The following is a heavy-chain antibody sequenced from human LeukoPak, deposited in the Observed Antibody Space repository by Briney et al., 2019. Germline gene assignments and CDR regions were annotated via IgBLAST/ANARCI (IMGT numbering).Heavy chain of an antibody. CDR2: INPNSGGT. V-gene: IGHV1-2*02. CDR1: GYTFTGYY. J-gene: IGHJ4*02. CDR3: AREYYYDSSGYYPDDY. D-gene: IGHD3-22*01. Sequence: GASVKVSCKASGYTFTGYYMHWVRQAPGQGLEWMGWINPNSGGTNYAQKFQGRVTMTRDTSISTAYMELSRLRSDDTAAYYCAREYYYDSSGYYPDDYWGQGTLVTVSS.